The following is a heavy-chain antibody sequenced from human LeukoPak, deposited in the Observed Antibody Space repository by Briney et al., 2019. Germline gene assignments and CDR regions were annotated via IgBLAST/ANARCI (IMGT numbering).Heavy chain of an antibody. CDR2: TIWNGNT. CDR1: GFSISTYA. D-gene: IGHD4-17*01. CDR3: AKDMHYGDGRWEFDP. J-gene: IGHJ5*02. Sequence: GGSLRLPCVVSGFSISTYAMTWFRQPPGKGLEWVSGTIWNGNTYYAQSVKVRFTIPRASSRSTLYLQMNSLRVEDTAIYYCAKDMHYGDGRWEFDPWGQGNLVTVSS. V-gene: IGHV3-23*01.